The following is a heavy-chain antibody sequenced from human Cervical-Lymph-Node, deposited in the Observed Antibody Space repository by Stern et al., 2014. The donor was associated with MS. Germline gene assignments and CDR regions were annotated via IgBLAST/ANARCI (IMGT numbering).Heavy chain of an antibody. CDR3: ARAIRNQLLSDN. CDR1: GYTFSNYD. J-gene: IGHJ4*02. D-gene: IGHD1-14*01. V-gene: IGHV1-8*01. Sequence: QDQLVQSGAEVKSPGASVKVSCKASGYTFSNYDITWVRQAPGQGLEWMGWMNPNSANTGYAQQFRGRVTMTRDTSITTAYMELSDLRSDDTAVYYCARAIRNQLLSDNWGQGTLVTVSS. CDR2: MNPNSANT.